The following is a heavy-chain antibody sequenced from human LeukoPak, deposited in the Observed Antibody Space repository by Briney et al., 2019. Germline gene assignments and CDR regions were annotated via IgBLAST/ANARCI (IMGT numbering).Heavy chain of an antibody. V-gene: IGHV3-64D*06. CDR3: VKDLDDYPPSHAFDL. J-gene: IGHJ3*01. D-gene: IGHD5-24*01. Sequence: GGSLRLSCAASGFTFSSYEMNWVRQAPGKGLESVSTISSNGGNTHYADSVKGRFTISRDNSKNTLYLQMSSLRAEDTAVYYCVKDLDDYPPSHAFDLWGQGTMVTVST. CDR1: GFTFSSYE. CDR2: ISSNGGNT.